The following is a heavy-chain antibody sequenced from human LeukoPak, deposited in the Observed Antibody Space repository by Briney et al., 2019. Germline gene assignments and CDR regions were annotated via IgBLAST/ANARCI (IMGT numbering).Heavy chain of an antibody. Sequence: GGSLRLSCTASGFTFNTYWMTWVRQAPGKGLEWVANIKEDGSEKVYVDSLKGRFTISRDNSKNTLYLQMSSLRAEDTAVYYCVKGARDGYKHDYWGQGTLVTVSS. CDR1: GFTFNTYW. J-gene: IGHJ4*02. CDR2: IKEDGSEK. D-gene: IGHD5-24*01. V-gene: IGHV3-7*02. CDR3: VKGARDGYKHDY.